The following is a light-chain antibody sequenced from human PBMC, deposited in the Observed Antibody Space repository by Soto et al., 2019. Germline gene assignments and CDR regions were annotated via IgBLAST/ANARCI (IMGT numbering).Light chain of an antibody. J-gene: IGLJ2*01. CDR3: QTWGTGMEV. V-gene: IGLV4-69*01. Sequence: QLVLTQSPSASASLGASVKLTCTLSSGHSSYAIAWHQQQPEKGPRYLMKLNSDGSHSKGDGIPDRFSGSSSGAERYLTISRRPSEDEADYYCQTWGTGMEVFGGRTKVTVL. CDR2: LNSDGSH. CDR1: SGHSSYA.